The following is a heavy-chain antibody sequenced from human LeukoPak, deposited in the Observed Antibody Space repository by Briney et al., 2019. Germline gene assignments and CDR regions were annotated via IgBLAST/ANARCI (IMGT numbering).Heavy chain of an antibody. V-gene: IGHV3-21*06. J-gene: IGHJ4*02. CDR2: ISGTSSYI. Sequence: GGSLRLSCAASGFTFSNYYMNWVRQAPGKGLEWISSISGTSSYIFYADSMKGRFIVSRDIAQNSLFLQMNSLRAEDTAVYYCGRAGDYWGQGTLVTVSS. D-gene: IGHD7-27*01. CDR1: GFTFSNYY. CDR3: GRAGDY.